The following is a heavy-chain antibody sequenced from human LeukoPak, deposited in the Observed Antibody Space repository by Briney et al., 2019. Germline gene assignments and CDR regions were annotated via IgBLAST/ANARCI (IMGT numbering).Heavy chain of an antibody. Sequence: PGGSLRLSCAASGFTFSSYWMHWVRQVSGKGLVWVARINPGGSSITYADSVKGRFTISRDNAKNTLYLQMDSPRAEDTGVYYCARSNQADDYWGQGTLVTVSS. V-gene: IGHV3-74*01. J-gene: IGHJ4*02. CDR3: ARSNQADDY. CDR1: GFTFSSYW. CDR2: INPGGSSI. D-gene: IGHD1-14*01.